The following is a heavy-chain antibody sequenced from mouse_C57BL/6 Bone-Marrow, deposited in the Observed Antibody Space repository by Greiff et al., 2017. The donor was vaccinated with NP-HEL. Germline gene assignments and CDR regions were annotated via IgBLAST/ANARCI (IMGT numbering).Heavy chain of an antibody. CDR3: ARKGVLWLRRDFGC. CDR2: IYPRSGNT. D-gene: IGHD2-2*01. V-gene: IGHV1-81*01. CDR1: GYTFTSYG. Sequence: VQLQQSGAELARPGASVKLSCKASGYTFTSYGISWVKQRTGQGLEWIGEIYPRSGNTYYNEKFKGKATLTADKSSSTAYMELRSLTSDDSAVYFCARKGVLWLRRDFGCRGQGATLT. J-gene: IGHJ2*01.